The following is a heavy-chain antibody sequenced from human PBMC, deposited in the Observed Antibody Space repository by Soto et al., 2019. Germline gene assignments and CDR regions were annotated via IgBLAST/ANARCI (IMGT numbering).Heavy chain of an antibody. CDR3: ARDAATVVTQYYFDY. J-gene: IGHJ4*02. CDR1: GFTFSSYA. CDR2: ISGTGSTT. V-gene: IGHV3-23*01. Sequence: EVQVLESGGGLVQPGGSLRLSCAASGFTFSSYAMSWVRQAPGKGLEWVSSISGTGSTTYYADSVKGRFTISRDNSKNTLYLQMNTLRAEDTAVYYCARDAATVVTQYYFDYWGQGTLVTVSS. D-gene: IGHD2-15*01.